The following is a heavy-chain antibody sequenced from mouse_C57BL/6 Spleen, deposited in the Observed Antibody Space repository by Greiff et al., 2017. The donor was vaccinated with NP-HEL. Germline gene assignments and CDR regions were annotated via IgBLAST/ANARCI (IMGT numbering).Heavy chain of an antibody. V-gene: IGHV1-82*01. CDR3: ARYSYYGSSYSYFDV. J-gene: IGHJ1*03. Sequence: VQLQQSGPELVKPGASVKISCKASGYAFSSSWMNWVKQRPGKGLEWIGRIYPGDGDTNYNGKFKGKATLTADKSSGTSYLQLSSLTSEDSAVYFCARYSYYGSSYSYFDVWGTGTTVTVSS. D-gene: IGHD1-1*01. CDR2: IYPGDGDT. CDR1: GYAFSSSW.